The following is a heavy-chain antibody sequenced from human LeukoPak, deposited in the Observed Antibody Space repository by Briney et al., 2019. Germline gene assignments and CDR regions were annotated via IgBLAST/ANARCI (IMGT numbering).Heavy chain of an antibody. CDR3: ARSLRGSGSYHFDY. Sequence: GGSLRLSCVTSGFNFSDSRMTWVRQAPGKGLQWVANVNRDGTEKHFLDSVEGRFTISRDNAKKSLYLQMSSLRPQDTAVYYCARSLRGSGSYHFDYWGQGTLVTVSS. J-gene: IGHJ4*02. D-gene: IGHD3-10*01. V-gene: IGHV3-7*02. CDR1: GFNFSDSR. CDR2: VNRDGTEK.